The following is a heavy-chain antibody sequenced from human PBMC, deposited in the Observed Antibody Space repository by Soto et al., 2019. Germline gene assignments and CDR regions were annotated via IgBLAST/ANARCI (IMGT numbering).Heavy chain of an antibody. Sequence: GESLKISCKASGYSFTNYWIGWVRQMPGKGLEWVAIIYPGDSDARYRPSFQGQVTISADKSINTVYLQWSSLKASDTAMYYCARSRITGTTWSFDKWGQGTLVTVSS. CDR3: ARSRITGTTWSFDK. CDR2: IYPGDSDA. J-gene: IGHJ4*02. CDR1: GYSFTNYW. D-gene: IGHD1-20*01. V-gene: IGHV5-51*01.